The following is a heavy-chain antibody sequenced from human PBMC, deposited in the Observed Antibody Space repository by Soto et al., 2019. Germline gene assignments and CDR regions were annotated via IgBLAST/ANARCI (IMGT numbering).Heavy chain of an antibody. CDR1: GASISRDH. CDR3: ATYTSDGGGRGY. D-gene: IGHD6-19*01. CDR2: EYSGST. Sequence: QVQLQESGPGLVKPSETLSLTCTVSGASISRDHWNWIRQPPGKGLEWIGEYSGSTNYNPSLKSRVTISVDTSKNQFSLKRSSVTAADPAVYFCATYTSDGGGRGYWGQGTLVTVSS. J-gene: IGHJ4*02. V-gene: IGHV4-59*08.